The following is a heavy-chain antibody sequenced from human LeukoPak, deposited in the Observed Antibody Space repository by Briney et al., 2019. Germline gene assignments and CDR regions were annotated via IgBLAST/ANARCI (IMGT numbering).Heavy chain of an antibody. V-gene: IGHV4-61*02. D-gene: IGHD3-10*01. CDR3: ARDQTYSGSGIYTYFDY. Sequence: YPSETLSLTCTVSGGSISSGGYYWSWIRQPAGKGLEYIGRIYSTGSTNYNPSLRSRVTISVDTSKNHFSLKLSSVTAADTAVYYCARDQTYSGSGIYTYFDYWGQGILVTVSS. CDR1: GGSISSGGYY. J-gene: IGHJ4*02. CDR2: IYSTGST.